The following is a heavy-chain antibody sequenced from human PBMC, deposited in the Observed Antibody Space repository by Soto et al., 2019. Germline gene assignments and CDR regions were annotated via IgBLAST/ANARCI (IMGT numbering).Heavy chain of an antibody. CDR2: ISGSGGST. CDR3: ARGGWGSGWYAGY. V-gene: IGHV3-23*01. J-gene: IGHJ4*02. CDR1: GFTFSSYA. Sequence: GGSLRLSCAASGFTFSSYAMSWVRQAPGKGLEWVSAISGSGGSTYYADSVKGRFTISRDNSKNTLYLQMNSLRAEDTAVYYCARGGWGSGWYAGYWGQGTLVTVSS. D-gene: IGHD6-19*01.